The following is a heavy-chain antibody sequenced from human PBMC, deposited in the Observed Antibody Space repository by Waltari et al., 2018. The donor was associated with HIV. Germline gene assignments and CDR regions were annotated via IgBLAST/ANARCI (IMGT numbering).Heavy chain of an antibody. CDR2: INHSGST. V-gene: IGHV4-34*01. D-gene: IGHD5-12*01. CDR1: GGSFSGYY. J-gene: IGHJ4*02. Sequence: QVQLQQWGAGLLKPSETLSLTCGVYGGSFSGYYWSWIRQPPGKGLEWIGEINHSGSTNYHPSLKSRVTISVDTSKNQFSLKLSSVTAADTAVYYCARGRVDRSFDYWGQGTLVTVSS. CDR3: ARGRVDRSFDY.